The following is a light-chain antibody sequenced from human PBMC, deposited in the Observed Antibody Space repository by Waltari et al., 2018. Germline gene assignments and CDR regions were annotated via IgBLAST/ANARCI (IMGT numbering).Light chain of an antibody. Sequence: EIVLTQSPGTLSLSPGERATLSCRASQSVSSSYLAWYQQKPGQAPRLLIHGASSRDTGNPDRFSGSGSGTDFTLTISRLEPEDFAVYYCQQYGSSQYTFGQGTKLEIK. CDR3: QQYGSSQYT. J-gene: IGKJ2*01. V-gene: IGKV3-20*01. CDR1: QSVSSSY. CDR2: GAS.